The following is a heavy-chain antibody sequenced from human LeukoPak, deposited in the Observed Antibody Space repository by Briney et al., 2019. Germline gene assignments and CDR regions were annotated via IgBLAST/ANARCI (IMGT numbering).Heavy chain of an antibody. Sequence: GGSLRLSCAASGFTFSTYWMSWVRQAPGKGLEWVANIRQDGSEKSYVDSVKGRFTISRDNAKNSLFLQMNSLRADDTAVYLCARDKGYFGYWSQGTLVTVSS. CDR2: IRQDGSEK. CDR3: ARDKGYFGY. J-gene: IGHJ4*02. D-gene: IGHD2-15*01. CDR1: GFTFSTYW. V-gene: IGHV3-7*01.